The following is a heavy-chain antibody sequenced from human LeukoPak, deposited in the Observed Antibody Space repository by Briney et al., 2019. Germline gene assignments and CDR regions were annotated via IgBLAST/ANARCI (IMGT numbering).Heavy chain of an antibody. J-gene: IGHJ4*02. CDR3: ARDLAGPSRL. CDR2: IIPIFGTA. Sequence: SVKVSCKASGGTFSSYAISWVRQAPGQGLEWMGGIIPIFGTANYAQKFHGRVTISTDESTSTAYMELRSLRSEDTAVYYCARDLAGPSRLWGQGTLVTVSS. V-gene: IGHV1-69*05. CDR1: GGTFSSYA.